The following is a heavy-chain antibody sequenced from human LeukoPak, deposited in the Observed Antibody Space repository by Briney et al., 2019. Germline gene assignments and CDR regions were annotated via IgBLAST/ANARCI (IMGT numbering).Heavy chain of an antibody. CDR3: ARGMMQPRGGLPPYFDY. CDR1: GFTFSSYS. CDR2: ISSSSYI. D-gene: IGHD2-21*02. V-gene: IGHV3-21*01. Sequence: GGSLRLSCAASGFTFSSYSMNWVRQAPGKGLEWVSSISSSSYIYYADSVKGRFTISRDNAKNSLYLQMNSLRAEDTAVYYCARGMMQPRGGLPPYFDYWGQGTLVTVSS. J-gene: IGHJ4*02.